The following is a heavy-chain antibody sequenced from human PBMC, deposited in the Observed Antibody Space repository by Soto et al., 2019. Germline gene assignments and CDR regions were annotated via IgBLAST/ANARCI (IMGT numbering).Heavy chain of an antibody. Sequence: EVQLLESGGGLVQPGGSLRLSCAASGFTFSSYAMSWVRQAPGKGLEWVAAIGGSGGTTYYADSVKGRFTISRDNSKNTLYHQLKSLIGDDTAVYYCAKDPQRGYSYGYFDYWGQGTLVTVSS. CDR2: IGGSGGTT. J-gene: IGHJ4*02. CDR1: GFTFSSYA. V-gene: IGHV3-23*01. CDR3: AKDPQRGYSYGYFDY. D-gene: IGHD5-18*01.